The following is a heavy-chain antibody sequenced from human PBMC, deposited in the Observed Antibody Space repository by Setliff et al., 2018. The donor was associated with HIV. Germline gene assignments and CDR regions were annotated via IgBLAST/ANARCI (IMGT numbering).Heavy chain of an antibody. CDR3: ATAGFDP. CDR2: INHSGST. Sequence: SETLSLTCAVYGWSFSGYYWSWSRQPPGKGLEWIGEINHSGSTNYSPSFQGRVTISADKSTSTAYLQWSSLKASDTAMYYCATAGFDPWGQGTLVTVSS. V-gene: IGHV4-34*01. CDR1: GWSFSGYY. J-gene: IGHJ5*02.